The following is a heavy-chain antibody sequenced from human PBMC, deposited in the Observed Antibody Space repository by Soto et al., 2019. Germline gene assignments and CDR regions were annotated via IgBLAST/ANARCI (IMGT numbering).Heavy chain of an antibody. CDR2: IDPSDSYT. CDR3: ATGCSGGSCFSGMHYYYYYGMDV. V-gene: IGHV5-10-1*01. Sequence: GESLKISCKGSGYSFTSYWISWVRQMPGKGLEWMGRIDPSDSYTNYSPSFQGHVTISADKSISTAYLQWSSLKASDTAMYYCATGCSGGSCFSGMHYYYYYGMDVWGQGTTVTVPS. D-gene: IGHD2-15*01. CDR1: GYSFTSYW. J-gene: IGHJ6*02.